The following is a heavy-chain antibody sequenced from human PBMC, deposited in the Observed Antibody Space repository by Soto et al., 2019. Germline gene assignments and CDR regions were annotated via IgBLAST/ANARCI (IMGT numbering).Heavy chain of an antibody. J-gene: IGHJ4*02. CDR2: IYYSGST. Sequence: SETLSLTCTVSGGSISSSSYYWGWIRQPPGKGLEWIGSIYYSGSTYYNPSLKSRVTISVDTSKNQFSLKLSSVTAADTAVYYCARHRNGSGCMVVWGQGTLVTVSS. D-gene: IGHD3-10*01. CDR3: ARHRNGSGCMVV. CDR1: GGSISSSSYY. V-gene: IGHV4-39*01.